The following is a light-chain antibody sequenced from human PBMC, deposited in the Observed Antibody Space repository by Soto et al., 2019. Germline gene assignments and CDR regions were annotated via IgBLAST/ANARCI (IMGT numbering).Light chain of an antibody. J-gene: IGKJ3*01. CDR2: DAS. CDR1: QSVSSY. Sequence: EIVLTPSPATLSLSPGERATLSCRASQSVSSYLAWYQQKPGQAPRLLIYDASNRATGIPARFSGSGSGTDFTLTISSLEPEDFAVYYCQQRSNWPFTFGPGTQVDI. CDR3: QQRSNWPFT. V-gene: IGKV3-11*01.